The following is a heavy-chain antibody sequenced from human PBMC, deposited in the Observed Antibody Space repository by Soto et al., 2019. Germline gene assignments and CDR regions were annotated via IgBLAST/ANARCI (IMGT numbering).Heavy chain of an antibody. V-gene: IGHV3-53*01. CDR1: GFTVSSNY. Sequence: GGSLRLSCAASGFTVSSNYMSWVRQAPGKGLEWVSVIYSGGSTYYADSVKGRFTISRDNSKNTLYLQMNSLRAEDTAVYYCASAGALTGTRGGMDVWGQGTTVTVSS. CDR2: IYSGGST. CDR3: ASAGALTGTRGGMDV. J-gene: IGHJ6*02. D-gene: IGHD1-7*01.